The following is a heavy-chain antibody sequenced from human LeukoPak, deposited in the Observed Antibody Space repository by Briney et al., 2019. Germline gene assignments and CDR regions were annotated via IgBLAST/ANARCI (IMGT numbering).Heavy chain of an antibody. CDR3: ARGLRDIVLMVYAIPAFDI. CDR1: GGSFRGYY. D-gene: IGHD2-8*01. Sequence: PSETLSLTCAVYGGSFRGYYWSWIRQPPGKGLEWIGEINHSGSTNYNPSLKSRVTISVDTSKNQFSLKLSSVTAADTAVYYCARGLRDIVLMVYAIPAFDIWSQGTVVTVSS. V-gene: IGHV4-34*01. J-gene: IGHJ3*02. CDR2: INHSGST.